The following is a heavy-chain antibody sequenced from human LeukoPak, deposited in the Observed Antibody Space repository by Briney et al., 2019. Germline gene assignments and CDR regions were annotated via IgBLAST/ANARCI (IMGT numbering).Heavy chain of an antibody. D-gene: IGHD6-13*01. CDR1: GFTVSSNY. Sequence: GGSLRLSCAASGFTVSSNYVSWVRQVPGKGLELVSVIFTGGTTYYADSVRDRFTISRDNSKNTLFLQMNSLRAEDTAMYYCARGYSSSWFDWGQGTLVTVSS. CDR2: IFTGGTT. J-gene: IGHJ4*02. V-gene: IGHV3-53*01. CDR3: ARGYSSSWFD.